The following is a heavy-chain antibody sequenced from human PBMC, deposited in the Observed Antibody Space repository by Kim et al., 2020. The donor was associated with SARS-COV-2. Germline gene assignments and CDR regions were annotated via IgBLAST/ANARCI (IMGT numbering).Heavy chain of an antibody. CDR1: GFTVSSNY. CDR2: IYSGGST. Sequence: GGSLRLSCAASGFTVSSNYMSWDRQAPGKGLEWVSVIYSGGSTYYADSVKGRFTISRDNSKNTLYLQMNSLRAEDTAVYYCAVSSSSKFYYYYGMDVWGQGTTVTVSS. V-gene: IGHV3-53*01. CDR3: AVSSSSKFYYYYGMDV. D-gene: IGHD6-13*01. J-gene: IGHJ6*02.